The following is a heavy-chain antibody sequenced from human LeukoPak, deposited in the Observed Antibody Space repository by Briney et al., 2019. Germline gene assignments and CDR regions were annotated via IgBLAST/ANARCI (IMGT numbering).Heavy chain of an antibody. CDR1: GFTFSAFG. CDR3: ARHPNSNWDY. D-gene: IGHD6-13*01. CDR2: ITNSGDST. J-gene: IGHJ4*02. Sequence: GGSLRLSCAASGFTFSAFGMNWVRQAPGKGLEWVSTITNSGDSTYYVDSVKGRFTASRDNAQNSLYLQMNSLRVEDTAVYYCARHPNSNWDYWGQGTLVTVSS. V-gene: IGHV3-21*04.